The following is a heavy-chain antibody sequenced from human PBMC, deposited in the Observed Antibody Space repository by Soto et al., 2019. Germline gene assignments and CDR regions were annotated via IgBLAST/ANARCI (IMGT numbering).Heavy chain of an antibody. CDR3: ARVEYSGYPRI. Sequence: ETLSLTCTVSGGSISSDYWSWIRQSPGKRLEWIGYIYFSGSTNYNPSLKSRVTISGDTSKNQFSLKLTSVTAADTAVYYCARVEYSGYPRIWGQGTLVTVSS. J-gene: IGHJ4*02. CDR2: IYFSGST. D-gene: IGHD5-12*01. V-gene: IGHV4-59*01. CDR1: GGSISSDY.